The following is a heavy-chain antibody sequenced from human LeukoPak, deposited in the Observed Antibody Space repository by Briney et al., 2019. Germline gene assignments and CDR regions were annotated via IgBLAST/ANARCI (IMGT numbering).Heavy chain of an antibody. D-gene: IGHD3-16*01. CDR1: GFTFSRHW. V-gene: IGHV3-7*01. CDR2: IKQDGSEK. CDR3: ARQPKDVWGSYYGMDV. Sequence: PGGSLRLSCAASGFTFSRHWMTWVRQAPGKGLEWVANIKQDGSEKYYVDSVKGRFTISRDNAKNSLYLQMNSLRAEDTAVYYCARQPKDVWGSYYGMDVWGQGTTVTVSS. J-gene: IGHJ6*02.